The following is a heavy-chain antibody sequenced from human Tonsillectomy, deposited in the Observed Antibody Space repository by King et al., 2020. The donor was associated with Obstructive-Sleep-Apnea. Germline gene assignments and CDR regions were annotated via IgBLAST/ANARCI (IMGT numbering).Heavy chain of an antibody. J-gene: IGHJ5*01. D-gene: IGHD3-3*01. CDR3: AKPYYDFLSGYSGNLFDS. Sequence: VQLVESGGGLVQPGGSLRLSCAASGFTFSNYAMSWIRQAPGKGLQWVSGISGSGGSTSYADSVKGQFTISRDNSKSTLFLQMNSLRAEDTAVYYCAKPYYDFLSGYSGNLFDSWGQGTLVTVSS. V-gene: IGHV3-23*04. CDR1: GFTFSNYA. CDR2: ISGSGGST.